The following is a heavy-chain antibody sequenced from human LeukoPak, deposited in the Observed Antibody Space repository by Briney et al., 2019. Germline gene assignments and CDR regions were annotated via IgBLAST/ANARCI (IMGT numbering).Heavy chain of an antibody. CDR3: ASSRYDSSGYYGIIGY. Sequence: NPGGSLRLSCAASGFTFSSYSMNWVREAPGKGLEWVSSISRSSNYKYYADSVKGRFTISRDNAKNSLYLQMNSLRAEDTALYYCASSRYDSSGYYGIIGYWGQGTLVTVSS. D-gene: IGHD3-22*01. CDR1: GFTFSSYS. J-gene: IGHJ4*02. V-gene: IGHV3-21*01. CDR2: ISRSSNYK.